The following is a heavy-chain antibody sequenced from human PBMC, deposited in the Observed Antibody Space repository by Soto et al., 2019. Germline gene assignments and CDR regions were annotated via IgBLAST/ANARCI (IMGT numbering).Heavy chain of an antibody. CDR3: ARKVLGSTIRPNYWYFDL. D-gene: IGHD3-10*01. Sequence: EVQLLESGGGLVQPGGTLSLSCAASGITFNNFAMNRVRPGPGKGPEWGATISGGGDATFYAGSVKGRFTFSRDNSRNTASLQMNRLGADDTAVYYCARKVLGSTIRPNYWYFDLWGRGILVTVPS. J-gene: IGHJ2*01. CDR2: ISGGGDAT. CDR1: GITFNNFA. V-gene: IGHV3-23*01.